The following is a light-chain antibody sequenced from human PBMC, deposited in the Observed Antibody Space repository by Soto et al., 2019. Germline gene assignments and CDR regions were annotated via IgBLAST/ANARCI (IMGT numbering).Light chain of an antibody. V-gene: IGLV1-44*01. Sequence: QSVLTQPPSASGTPGQRVTISCSGSSFKVGGNTVNWYQQVTGTAPKFLINSNNQRPSGVPDRFSGSKSGTSSSLAISGLQSEDEADYYCATGDDSMNGVVFGGGTKLTVL. J-gene: IGLJ2*01. CDR1: SFKVGGNT. CDR3: ATGDDSMNGVV. CDR2: SNN.